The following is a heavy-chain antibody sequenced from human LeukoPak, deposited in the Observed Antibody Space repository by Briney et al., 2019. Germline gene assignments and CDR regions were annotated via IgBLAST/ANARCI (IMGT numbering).Heavy chain of an antibody. CDR3: ARGTSSGWYGVY. CDR2: ISYDGNT. CDR1: GGSINNYY. D-gene: IGHD6-19*01. Sequence: SETLSLTCTVSGGSINNYYWIWIRQSPGKGLDWIGYISYDGNTNYNPSLKSRVTISRDMSINQFSLDLGSVTAADTAVYYCARGTSSGWYGVYWGQGTLVTVSS. J-gene: IGHJ4*02. V-gene: IGHV4-59*01.